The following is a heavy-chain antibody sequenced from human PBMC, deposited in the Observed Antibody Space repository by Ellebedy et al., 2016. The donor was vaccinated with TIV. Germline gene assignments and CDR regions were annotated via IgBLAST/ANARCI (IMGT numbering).Heavy chain of an antibody. V-gene: IGHV1-69*04. J-gene: IGHJ4*02. CDR3: AGVGGHSGWYHPLDY. Sequence: AASVKVSCKASGGTFSSHAISWVRQAPGQGLEWMGRIIPTPGIANYAQKFQGRPTIIADKSTRTVYMELSSLRSEDTAVYFCAGVGGHSGWYHPLDYWGQGTLVTVSS. CDR2: IIPTPGIA. D-gene: IGHD6-19*01. CDR1: GGTFSSHA.